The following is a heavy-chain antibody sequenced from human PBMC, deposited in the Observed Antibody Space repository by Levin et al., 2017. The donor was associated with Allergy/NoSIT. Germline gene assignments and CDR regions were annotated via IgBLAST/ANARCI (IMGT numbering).Heavy chain of an antibody. CDR3: ARRYTPCSGGSCYSGYYYYYGMDV. V-gene: IGHV3-74*01. J-gene: IGHJ6*02. CDR1: GFTFSSYW. Sequence: GGSLRLSCAASGFTFSSYWMHWVRQAPGKGLVWVSRINSDGSSTSYADSVKGRFTISRDNAKNTLYLQMNSLRAEDTAVYYCARRYTPCSGGSCYSGYYYYYGMDVWGQGTTVTVSS. CDR2: INSDGSST. D-gene: IGHD2-15*01.